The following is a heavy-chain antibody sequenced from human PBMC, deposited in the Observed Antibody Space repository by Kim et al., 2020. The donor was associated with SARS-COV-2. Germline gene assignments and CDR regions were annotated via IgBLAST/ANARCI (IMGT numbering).Heavy chain of an antibody. Sequence: ASVKVSCKTFGYTFSTYGITWMRQAPGQGLECMGWVNPNNGNTEYVQKFEGRVTMTTDIFTRTAYMHLWSLTYDDTAVYYCARGSAWPKIDYWGQGTLVTVSS. D-gene: IGHD6-25*01. CDR1: GYTFSTYG. CDR3: ARGSAWPKIDY. J-gene: IGHJ4*02. V-gene: IGHV1-18*04. CDR2: VNPNNGNT.